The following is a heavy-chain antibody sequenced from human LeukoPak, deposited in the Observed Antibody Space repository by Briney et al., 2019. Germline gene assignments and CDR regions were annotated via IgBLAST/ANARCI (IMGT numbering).Heavy chain of an antibody. Sequence: SVKVPCKASGGTFSSYAISWVRQAPGQGLEWMGRIIPILGIANYAQKFQGRVTITADKSTSTAYMELSSLRSEDTAVYYCARVGARYCSSTSCYSWFDPWGQGTLVTVSS. D-gene: IGHD2-2*02. CDR2: IIPILGIA. CDR1: GGTFSSYA. CDR3: ARVGARYCSSTSCYSWFDP. V-gene: IGHV1-69*04. J-gene: IGHJ5*02.